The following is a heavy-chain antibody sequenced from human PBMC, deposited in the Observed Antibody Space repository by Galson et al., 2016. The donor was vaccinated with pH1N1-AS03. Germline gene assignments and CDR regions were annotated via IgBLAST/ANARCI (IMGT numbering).Heavy chain of an antibody. J-gene: IGHJ4*02. CDR1: GFTVSTHY. CDR2: IYDGGST. D-gene: IGHD3-10*01. CDR3: ARDLGGGIIKEAY. Sequence: SLRLSCAASGFTVSTHYINWVRQAPGKGLEWVSVIYDGGSTYYADSVKGRFTISRDNSRNTVYLQMTSLRPEDTAVYYCARDLGGGIIKEAYWGQGTLVTVSS. V-gene: IGHV3-53*05.